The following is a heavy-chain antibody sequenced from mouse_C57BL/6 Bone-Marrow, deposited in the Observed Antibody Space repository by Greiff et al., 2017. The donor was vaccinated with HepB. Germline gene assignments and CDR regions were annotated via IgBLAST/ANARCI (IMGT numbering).Heavy chain of an antibody. D-gene: IGHD1-1*01. CDR1: GFTFSDFY. Sequence: EVQGVDSGGGLVQSGRSLRLSCATSGFTFSDFYMEWVRQAPGQGLEWIAASRNKANDYTTEYSSSVKGRFIVSRATSQSFLSLQMNALRAEDTATYFYARGSYGVYFDYWGQGTTLTVSS. J-gene: IGHJ2*01. CDR2: SRNKANDYTT. CDR3: ARGSYGVYFDY. V-gene: IGHV7-1*01.